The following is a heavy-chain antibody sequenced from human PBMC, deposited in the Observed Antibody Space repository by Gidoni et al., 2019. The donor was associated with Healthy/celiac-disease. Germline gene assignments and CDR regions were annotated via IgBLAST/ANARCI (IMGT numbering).Heavy chain of an antibody. CDR1: GGSIRSYY. CDR3: ARGGTPGLFLNWFDP. Sequence: QVQLQASGAGLVKPSETLSLTCTVSGGSIRSYYWSWLRQPPGKGLEWIGYIYYSGSTNYNPSLKSRVTISVDTSKNQFSLKLSSVTAADTAVYYCARGGTPGLFLNWFDPWGQGTLVTVSS. V-gene: IGHV4-59*01. D-gene: IGHD1-26*01. CDR2: IYYSGST. J-gene: IGHJ5*02.